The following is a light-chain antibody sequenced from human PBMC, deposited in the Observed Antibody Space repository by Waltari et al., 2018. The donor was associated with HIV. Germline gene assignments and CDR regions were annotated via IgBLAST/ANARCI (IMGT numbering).Light chain of an antibody. CDR2: WVS. CDR1: QSVLSSSNNKNY. J-gene: IGKJ2*01. V-gene: IGKV4-1*01. CDR3: QQYYSAPPT. Sequence: DIVMTESPDSLPVSLGERATINRKPSQSVLSSSNNKNYLAWYQQKPGQPPKHLIYWVSTRESGVPDRFSGSGSGAEFTLTISGLQAEDVAVYYCQQYYSAPPTFGQGTKLEIK.